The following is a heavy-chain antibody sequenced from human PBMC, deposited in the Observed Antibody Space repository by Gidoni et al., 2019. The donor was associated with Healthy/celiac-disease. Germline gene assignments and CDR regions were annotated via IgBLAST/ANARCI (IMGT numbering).Heavy chain of an antibody. Sequence: SVIYSGGSTYYADSVKGRFTISRHNSKNTLYLQMNSLRAEDTAVYYRLLPGGDAFDIWGQGTMVTVSS. J-gene: IGHJ3*02. CDR3: LLPGGDAFDI. CDR2: IYSGGST. V-gene: IGHV3-53*04. D-gene: IGHD3-10*01.